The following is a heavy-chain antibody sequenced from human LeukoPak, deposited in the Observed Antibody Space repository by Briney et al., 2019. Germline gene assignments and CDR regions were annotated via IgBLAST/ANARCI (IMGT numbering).Heavy chain of an antibody. V-gene: IGHV1-18*01. Sequence: ASVKVSCKASGYTFTSYGISWVRQAPGQGLEWMGWISAYNGNTNYAQKLQGRVTMTTDTSTSTAYMELRSLRSDDTAVYYCARDLRTTLDIRYYDDSSGYYYASAFDIWGQGTMVTVSS. CDR1: GYTFTSYG. D-gene: IGHD3-22*01. CDR2: ISAYNGNT. J-gene: IGHJ3*02. CDR3: ARDLRTTLDIRYYDDSSGYYYASAFDI.